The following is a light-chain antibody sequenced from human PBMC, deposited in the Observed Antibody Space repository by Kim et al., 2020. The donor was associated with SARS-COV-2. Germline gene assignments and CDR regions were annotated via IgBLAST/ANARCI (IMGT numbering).Light chain of an antibody. V-gene: IGKV3-15*01. CDR2: GAS. CDR3: QQYNNWWT. Sequence: ETVMTQSPATPSVSPGERATLSCRASQSVSSNLAWYQQRPGQAPRLLIYGASTRATGIPARFSGSGSGTEFTLTISSLQSEDFAVYYCQQYNNWWTFGQGTKVDIK. J-gene: IGKJ1*01. CDR1: QSVSSN.